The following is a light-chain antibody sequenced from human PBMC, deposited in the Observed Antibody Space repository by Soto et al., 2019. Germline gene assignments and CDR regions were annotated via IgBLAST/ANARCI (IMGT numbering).Light chain of an antibody. CDR3: QQRSNWPQT. CDR1: QSVSNNY. CDR2: GAS. V-gene: IGKV3D-20*02. Sequence: EIVLTQSPGTLSLSPGERATLSCRASQSVSNNYLTWYQQKPGQAPRLLIYGASSRATGIPARFSGSGSGTDFTLTISSLEPEDFAVYYCQQRSNWPQTFGQGTKWIS. J-gene: IGKJ1*01.